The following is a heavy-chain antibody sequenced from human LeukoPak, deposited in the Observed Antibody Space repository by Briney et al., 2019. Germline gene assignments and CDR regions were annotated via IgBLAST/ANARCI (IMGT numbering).Heavy chain of an antibody. J-gene: IGHJ4*02. V-gene: IGHV4-59*01. CDR2: IYYSGST. D-gene: IGHD5-24*01. CDR1: GGSISSYY. CDR3: ARGGRDGYNGAWPDY. Sequence: PSETLSLTCTVSGGSISSYYWSWIRQPPGKGLEWIGYIYYSGSTNYNPSLKSRVTISVDTSKNQFSLKLSSVTAADTAVYYCARGGRDGYNGAWPDYWGQGTLVTVSS.